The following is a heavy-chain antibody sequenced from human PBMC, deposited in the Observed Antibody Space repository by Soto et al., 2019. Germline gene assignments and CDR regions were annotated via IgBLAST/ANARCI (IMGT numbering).Heavy chain of an antibody. V-gene: IGHV3-23*01. CDR3: AKGRSYYYYYGVDV. CDR1: GFTFSSCA. J-gene: IGHJ6*02. CDR2: IIDSGGST. Sequence: EVQLLESGGGLVQPGGSLRLSCAASGFTFSSCAMGWVRQAPGKGLEWVSDIIDSGGSTYYADSVKGRFTISRDNSKSTLYLQIDSLTAEDTALYYCAKGRSYYYYYGVDVWGQGPTVTVSS.